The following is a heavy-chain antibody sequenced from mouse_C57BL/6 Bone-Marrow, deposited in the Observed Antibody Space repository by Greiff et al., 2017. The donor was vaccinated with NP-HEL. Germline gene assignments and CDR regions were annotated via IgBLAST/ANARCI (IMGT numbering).Heavy chain of an antibody. CDR3: ARHGYDGGYAMDY. Sequence: DVKLVESGGGLVQPGGSLKLSCAASGFTFSDYGMAWVRQAPRKGPEWVAFISNLAYSIYYADTVTGRFTISRENAKNTLYLEMSSLRSEDTAMYYCARHGYDGGYAMDYWGQGTSVTVSS. D-gene: IGHD2-2*01. CDR2: ISNLAYSI. V-gene: IGHV5-15*01. CDR1: GFTFSDYG. J-gene: IGHJ4*01.